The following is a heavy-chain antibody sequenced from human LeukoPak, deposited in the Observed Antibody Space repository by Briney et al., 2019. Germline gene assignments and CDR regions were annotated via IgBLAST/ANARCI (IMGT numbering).Heavy chain of an antibody. Sequence: GGSLRLSCAASGFTFAEYTMHWVRQAPGKGLEWVSLISWNGARIHYGDSVKGRFTISRDNSKNSLYLQMNSPRTEDTALYYCVKDLVAASENVRGWYPMDYWGQGTLVTVSS. V-gene: IGHV3-43*01. J-gene: IGHJ4*02. CDR2: ISWNGARI. CDR3: VKDLVAASENVRGWYPMDY. CDR1: GFTFAEYT. D-gene: IGHD6-19*01.